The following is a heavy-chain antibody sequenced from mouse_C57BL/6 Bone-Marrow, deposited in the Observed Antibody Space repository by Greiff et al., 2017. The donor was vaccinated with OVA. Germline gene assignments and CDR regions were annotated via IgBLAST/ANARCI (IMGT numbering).Heavy chain of an antibody. Sequence: VQLQQPGAELVKPGASVKLSCKASGYTFTSYWMQWVKQRPGQGLEWIGEIDPSDSYTNYNQKFKGKATLTVDTSSSTAYMQLSSLTSEDSAVYYCAQSTMVTTGYFDYWGQGTTLTVSS. D-gene: IGHD2-2*01. CDR3: AQSTMVTTGYFDY. CDR2: IDPSDSYT. J-gene: IGHJ2*01. V-gene: IGHV1-50*01. CDR1: GYTFTSYW.